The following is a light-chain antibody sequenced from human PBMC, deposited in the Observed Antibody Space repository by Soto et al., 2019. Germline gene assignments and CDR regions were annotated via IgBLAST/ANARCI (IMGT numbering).Light chain of an antibody. J-gene: IGKJ1*01. Sequence: PGERATLSCRASQSVNRNLAWYQQKPGQAPRLLISAASTRATGIPARFSGSGSETEFTLTISSLQSEDFAVYCCQQYNNWWTFGQGTKVEMK. CDR2: AAS. CDR3: QQYNNWWT. CDR1: QSVNRN. V-gene: IGKV3-15*01.